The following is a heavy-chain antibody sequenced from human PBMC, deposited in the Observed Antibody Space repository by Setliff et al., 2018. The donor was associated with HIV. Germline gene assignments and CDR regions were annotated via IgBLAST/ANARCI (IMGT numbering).Heavy chain of an antibody. CDR2: MNPNSGNT. CDR1: GGTFSSYV. Sequence: ASVKVSCKASGGTFSSYVISWVRQAPGQGPEWMGWMNPNSGNTGYAQKFQGRVTMTRNTSISTAYMELSSLRSDDTAVYYCARGPPYYYGEWGQGTLVTV. J-gene: IGHJ4*02. V-gene: IGHV1-8*02. CDR3: ARGPPYYYGE. D-gene: IGHD3-10*01.